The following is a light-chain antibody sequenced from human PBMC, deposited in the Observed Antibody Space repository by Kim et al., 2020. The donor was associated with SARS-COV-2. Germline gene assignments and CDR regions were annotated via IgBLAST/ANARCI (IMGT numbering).Light chain of an antibody. CDR3: AAWDDSLSGQV. J-gene: IGLJ1*01. CDR1: TSNIRSNY. CDR2: RNK. V-gene: IGLV1-47*01. Sequence: GQGITSSCSGSTSNIRSNYVTWYQQPPGTAPKILIYRNKQRPSGVPDRFSGSKSGTSASLAISGLRSEDEADYYCAAWDDSLSGQVFGTGTKVTVL.